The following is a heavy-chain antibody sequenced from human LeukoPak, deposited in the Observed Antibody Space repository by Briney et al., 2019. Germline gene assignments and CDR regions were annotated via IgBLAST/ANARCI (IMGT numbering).Heavy chain of an antibody. V-gene: IGHV4-39*01. CDR3: ARPHDYGDFRVDP. CDR2: IYYSGST. J-gene: IGHJ5*02. Sequence: SETLSLTCTVSGGSISSSSYYWGWIRQPPGKGLDWIGSIYYSGSTYYNPSLKSRVTISVDTSKNQFSLKLSSVTAADTAVYYCARPHDYGDFRVDPWGQGTLVTVSS. CDR1: GGSISSSSYY. D-gene: IGHD4-17*01.